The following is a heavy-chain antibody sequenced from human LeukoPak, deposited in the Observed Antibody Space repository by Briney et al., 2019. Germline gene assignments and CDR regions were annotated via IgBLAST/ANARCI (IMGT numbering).Heavy chain of an antibody. CDR2: ISSSGSTI. D-gene: IGHD3-10*01. Sequence: GGSLRLSCAASGFTLSSCEMNWVRQAPGKGLEWVSYISSSGSTIYYADSVKGRFTISRDNAKNSLYLQMNSLRAEDTAVYYCARDHSGLLWFGELSFPDAFDIWGQGTMVTVSS. J-gene: IGHJ3*02. CDR3: ARDHSGLLWFGELSFPDAFDI. CDR1: GFTLSSCE. V-gene: IGHV3-48*03.